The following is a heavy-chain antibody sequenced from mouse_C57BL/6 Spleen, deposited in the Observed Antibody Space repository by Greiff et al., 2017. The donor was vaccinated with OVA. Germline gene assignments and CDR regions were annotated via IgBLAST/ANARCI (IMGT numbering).Heavy chain of an antibody. D-gene: IGHD2-1*01. Sequence: QVQLQQPGAELVKPGASVKLSCKASGYTFTSYWMHWVKQRPGQGLEWIGMIHPNSGSTNYNEKFKSKATLTVDKSSSTAYMQLSSLTSEDSAVYYCARESGNYYFDYWGQGTTLTVSS. V-gene: IGHV1-64*01. CDR2: IHPNSGST. J-gene: IGHJ2*01. CDR3: ARESGNYYFDY. CDR1: GYTFTSYW.